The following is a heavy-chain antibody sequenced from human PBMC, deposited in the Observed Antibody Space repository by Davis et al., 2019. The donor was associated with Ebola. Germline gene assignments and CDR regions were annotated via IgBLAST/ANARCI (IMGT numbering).Heavy chain of an antibody. Sequence: MPSETLSLTCSVSGASISSYYWSWIRQAPGKGLEWVGCIQNSGSPIYNPSLKSRVTLSVDRSTNQFSLKLTSVTAADTAVYYCARGDYAGSSFDYWGQGTLVTVSS. J-gene: IGHJ4*02. CDR1: GASISSYY. D-gene: IGHD4-17*01. CDR2: IQNSGSP. V-gene: IGHV4-4*09. CDR3: ARGDYAGSSFDY.